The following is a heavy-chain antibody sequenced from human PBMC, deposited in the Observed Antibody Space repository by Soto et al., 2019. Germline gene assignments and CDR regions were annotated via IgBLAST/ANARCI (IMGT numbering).Heavy chain of an antibody. CDR1: GFTFSSYA. J-gene: IGHJ5*02. CDR2: ISGSGGST. D-gene: IGHD6-13*01. Sequence: EVQLLESGGGLVQPGGSLRLSCAASGFTFSSYAMSWVRQAPGKGLEWVSAISGSGGSTYYADSVKGRFTISRDNSKNTLYLQMNSLRAEDTAVYHCAKDGTYDSSSWDNWFDPWGQGTLVTVSS. CDR3: AKDGTYDSSSWDNWFDP. V-gene: IGHV3-23*01.